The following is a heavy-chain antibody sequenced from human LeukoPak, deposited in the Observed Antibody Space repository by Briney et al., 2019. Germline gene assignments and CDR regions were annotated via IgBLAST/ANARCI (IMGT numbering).Heavy chain of an antibody. J-gene: IGHJ4*03. CDR3: ARGATISETGYFDF. CDR1: GFDFSPYW. Sequence: PGGSLRLSCVASGFDFSPYWMSWIRQSPGKGLEWIAEIDHRGDTNSNPSVKSRVTISVDTSKNQFSLKVRSLSAADTALYYCARGATISETGYFDFWGQGTLVTVSS. V-gene: IGHV4-34*01. D-gene: IGHD5-24*01. CDR2: IDHRGDT.